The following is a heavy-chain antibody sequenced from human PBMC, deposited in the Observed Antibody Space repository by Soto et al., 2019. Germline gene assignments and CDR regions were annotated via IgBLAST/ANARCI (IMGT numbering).Heavy chain of an antibody. CDR2: SRDKPQGYST. CDR3: VTATYFSDSSGYTRCLDY. D-gene: IGHD3-22*01. V-gene: IGHV3-72*01. Sequence: EVQLVESGGGLVQPGGSLRLSSAGSGFTLSDHYIDWVRQAPGKGLEWVGRSRDKPQGYSTAYAASVKGRFTTSRDESKNSAYLQMNSLKTEDTAVYYCVTATYFSDSSGYTRCLDYWGQGTLVTVSS. CDR1: GFTLSDHY. J-gene: IGHJ4*02.